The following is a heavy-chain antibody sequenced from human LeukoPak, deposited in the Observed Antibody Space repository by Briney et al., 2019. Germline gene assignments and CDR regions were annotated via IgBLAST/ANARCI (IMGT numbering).Heavy chain of an antibody. Sequence: ASVKVSCKASGYTFTGYYMHWVRQAPGQGLEWSGWINPNSGGTNYAQKFQGRVTMTRDTSISTAYMELSRLRSDDTAVYYCARVVYSGGWYSTYYFDYWGQGTLVTVSS. CDR2: INPNSGGT. J-gene: IGHJ4*02. D-gene: IGHD6-19*01. CDR1: GYTFTGYY. V-gene: IGHV1-2*02. CDR3: ARVVYSGGWYSTYYFDY.